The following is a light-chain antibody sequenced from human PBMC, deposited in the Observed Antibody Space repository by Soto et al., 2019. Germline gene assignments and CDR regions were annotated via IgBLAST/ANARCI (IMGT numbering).Light chain of an antibody. CDR3: LQALQAPLT. J-gene: IGKJ1*01. CDR2: LGS. V-gene: IGKV2-28*01. Sequence: DIVMAQSPLSLPVRSREWAYISCRSIQTLLNSNGYNYLDWYLQKPGQSPQLLIYLGSSRASGVPDRFSGSGSGTDFTLTISRVEAEDVGFYYCLQALQAPLTFGQGTKVDIK. CDR1: QTLLNSNGYNY.